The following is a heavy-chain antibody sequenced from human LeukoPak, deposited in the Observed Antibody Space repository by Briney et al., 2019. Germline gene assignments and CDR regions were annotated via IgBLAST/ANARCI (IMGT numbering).Heavy chain of an antibody. V-gene: IGHV3-74*01. J-gene: IGHJ4*02. Sequence: GGSLRLSCTASGFSFSGHWMHWARQLPGKGLVWVSRISPTGSTTSYADSVKGRFTISRDNAKNSLYLQMNSLRVEDTAVYYCAKHKIAWRTFDCWGQGTLVTVSS. CDR2: ISPTGSTT. D-gene: IGHD1/OR15-1a*01. CDR3: AKHKIAWRTFDC. CDR1: GFSFSGHW.